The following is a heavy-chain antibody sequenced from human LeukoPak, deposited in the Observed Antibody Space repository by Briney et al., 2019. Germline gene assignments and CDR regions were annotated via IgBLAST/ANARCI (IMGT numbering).Heavy chain of an antibody. CDR1: GGTFSSYA. Sequence: ASVKVSCKASGGTFSSYAISWVRQAPGQGLEWMGIINPSGGSTSYAQKFQGRVTMTRDTSTSTVYMELSSLRSEDTAVYYCARAYNYYDSSEFDYWGQGTLVTVSS. CDR3: ARAYNYYDSSEFDY. D-gene: IGHD3-22*01. CDR2: INPSGGST. J-gene: IGHJ4*02. V-gene: IGHV1-46*01.